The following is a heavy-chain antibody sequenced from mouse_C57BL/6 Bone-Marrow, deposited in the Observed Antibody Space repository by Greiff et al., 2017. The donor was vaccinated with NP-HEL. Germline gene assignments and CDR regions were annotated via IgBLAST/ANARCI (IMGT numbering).Heavy chain of an antibody. V-gene: IGHV1-72*01. D-gene: IGHD1-1*01. CDR2: IDPNSGGT. CDR1: GYTFTSYW. J-gene: IGHJ4*01. CDR3: ARSGTTVYYAMDY. Sequence: QVQLQQPGAELVKPGASVKLSCKASGYTFTSYWMHWVKQRPGRGLEWIGRIDPNSGGTKYNEKFKSKATLTVDKPSSTAYMQLSSLTSEDPAVYYCARSGTTVYYAMDYWGQGTSVTVSS.